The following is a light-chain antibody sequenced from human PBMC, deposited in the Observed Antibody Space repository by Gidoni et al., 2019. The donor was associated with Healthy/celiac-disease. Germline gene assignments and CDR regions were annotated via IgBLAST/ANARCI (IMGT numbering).Light chain of an antibody. Sequence: QSVLTQPLSVSAAPGQKVTISCSGSSSNIGNNYVSWYQQLPGTAPNLLIYDNNKRPSGIPDRFSGSKSGTSATLGITGLQTGDEADYYCGTWDSSLSAVVFDGGTKLTVL. CDR2: DNN. CDR1: SSNIGNNY. J-gene: IGLJ3*02. CDR3: GTWDSSLSAVV. V-gene: IGLV1-51*01.